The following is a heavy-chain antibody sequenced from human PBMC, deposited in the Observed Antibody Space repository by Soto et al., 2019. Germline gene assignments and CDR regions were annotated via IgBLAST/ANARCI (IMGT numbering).Heavy chain of an antibody. V-gene: IGHV3-23*01. CDR2: ISGRGGRA. CDR1: GFSFSSYA. Sequence: EVQMLESGGGLVQAGGSLRLSCAASGFSFSSYALNWVRQAPGKGLEWVSTISGRGGRAYYADSVKGRFTISRVNSKNALYLQLDSLRAEDTAVYYCAKDRSQGAVAGTSDFDYWGQGTLVTVSS. J-gene: IGHJ4*02. CDR3: AKDRSQGAVAGTSDFDY. D-gene: IGHD6-19*01.